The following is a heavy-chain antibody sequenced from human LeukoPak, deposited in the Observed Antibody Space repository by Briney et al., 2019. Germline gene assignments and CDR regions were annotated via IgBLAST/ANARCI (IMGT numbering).Heavy chain of an antibody. Sequence: PSETLSLTCTVSGNSISSFFWSWIRQPPGKGLEWIGSMHYSGDSKYNPSLRSRVSLSIDTSKQQFSLRLSSVTAADTAVYYCARVLELERNRWNYFESWGQGALVTVSS. J-gene: IGHJ4*02. CDR1: GNSISSFF. CDR2: MHYSGDS. D-gene: IGHD1-1*01. V-gene: IGHV4-59*01. CDR3: ARVLELERNRWNYFES.